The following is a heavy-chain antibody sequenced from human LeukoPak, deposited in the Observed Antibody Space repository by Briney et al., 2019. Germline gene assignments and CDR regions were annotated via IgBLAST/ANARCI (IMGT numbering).Heavy chain of an antibody. CDR3: ARGGGSGDY. CDR1: GFTFSSYE. CDR2: ISGSGGST. V-gene: IGHV3-23*01. Sequence: GGSLRLSCAASGFTFSSYEMNWVRQAPGKGLEWVSAISGSGGSTYYADSVKGRFTISRDNSKNTLYLQMNSLRAEDTAVYYCARGGGSGDYWGQGTLVTVSS. J-gene: IGHJ4*02. D-gene: IGHD3-10*01.